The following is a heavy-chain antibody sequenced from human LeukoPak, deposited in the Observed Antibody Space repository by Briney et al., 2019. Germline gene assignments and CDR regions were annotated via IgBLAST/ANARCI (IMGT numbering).Heavy chain of an antibody. CDR1: GFTFSTYA. D-gene: IGHD5-12*01. CDR3: ARPSGYDLLVWVH. V-gene: IGHV3-23*01. J-gene: IGHJ4*02. CDR2: FGGSGGGT. Sequence: AGGSLRLSCAASGFTFSTYAMSWVRQAPGKGLEWVSTFGGSGGGTYFADSVKGRFNISRDNSKNTVYLQMNSLRAEDKALYFCARPSGYDLLVWVHWGQGTLVTVSS.